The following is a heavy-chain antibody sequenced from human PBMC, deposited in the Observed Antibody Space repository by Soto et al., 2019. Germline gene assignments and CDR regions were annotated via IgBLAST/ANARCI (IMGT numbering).Heavy chain of an antibody. V-gene: IGHV4-39*02. D-gene: IGHD3-22*01. Sequence: SETLSLTCTVSGDSITRSNFYWGWIRQPPGKGLEWLGSIFYSGSTFYNPALKSRVTFSVDTSKNHFSLKLSSVTAADTAVYYCARHKTTMLTVVSAFDPWGQGTRVTVPQ. J-gene: IGHJ5*02. CDR3: ARHKTTMLTVVSAFDP. CDR2: IFYSGST. CDR1: GDSITRSNFY.